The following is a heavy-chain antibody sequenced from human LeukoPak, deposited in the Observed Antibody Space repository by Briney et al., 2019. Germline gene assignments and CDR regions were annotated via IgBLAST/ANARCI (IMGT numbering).Heavy chain of an antibody. J-gene: IGHJ4*02. CDR1: GFTFSSYS. CDR2: ISSSSSTI. CDR3: ASGGVTIFGVGRGGY. D-gene: IGHD3-3*01. Sequence: GGSLRLSCAASGFTFSSYSMNWVRQAPGKGLEWVSYISSSSSTIYYADSVKGRFTISRDNAKNSLYLRMNSLRAEDTAVYYCASGGVTIFGVGRGGYWGQGTLVTVSS. V-gene: IGHV3-48*04.